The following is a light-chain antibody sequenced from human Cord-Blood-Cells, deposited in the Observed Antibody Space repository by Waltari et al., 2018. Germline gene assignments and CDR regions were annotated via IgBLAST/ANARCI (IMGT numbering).Light chain of an antibody. V-gene: IGLV2-11*01. Sequence: QSALTQPRSVSGSPGQSVTIPCTGTSSDVGGYNYVSWYQQHPGKAPKLMIYDVSKRPSGVPDRFSGSKSGNMASLTISGLQAEDEADYYCCSYAGSYTLVFGGGTKLTVL. J-gene: IGLJ3*02. CDR2: DVS. CDR1: SSDVGGYNY. CDR3: CSYAGSYTLV.